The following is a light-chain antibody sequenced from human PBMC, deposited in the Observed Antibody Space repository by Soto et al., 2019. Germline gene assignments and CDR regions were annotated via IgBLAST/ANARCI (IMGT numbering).Light chain of an antibody. Sequence: QSVLTQPRSVSGSPGQSITISCTGTSNDVGGYNYVSWYQQHPGKAPKLLIYDVNKRPSRVPDRFSGSKSGNTASLTISGLQAEDEADYHCCSYAGSYTSVIFGGGTKLTVL. J-gene: IGLJ2*01. CDR1: SNDVGGYNY. CDR2: DVN. CDR3: CSYAGSYTSVI. V-gene: IGLV2-11*01.